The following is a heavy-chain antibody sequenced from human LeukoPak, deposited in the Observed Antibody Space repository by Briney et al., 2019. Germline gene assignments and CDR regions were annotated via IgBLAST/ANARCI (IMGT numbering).Heavy chain of an antibody. CDR1: GYTFTGYH. V-gene: IGHV1-2*06. Sequence: ASVKVSCKASGYTFTGYHMHWVRQAPGQGLEWMGRINPNSGDTNYAQKFQGRVTMTRDTSISTAYMELSRLRSDDTAVFYCARDYCSSTSCLFDYWGQGTLVTVSS. CDR2: INPNSGDT. D-gene: IGHD2-2*01. J-gene: IGHJ4*02. CDR3: ARDYCSSTSCLFDY.